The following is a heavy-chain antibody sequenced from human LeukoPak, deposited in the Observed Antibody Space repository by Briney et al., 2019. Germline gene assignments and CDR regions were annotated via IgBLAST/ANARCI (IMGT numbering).Heavy chain of an antibody. Sequence: SETLSLTCTVSGGSISSYYWSWIRQSAGKGLEWIGRIYSRGTTNYNPSLKSRVTMSVDTSKNQFSLTVSSVTAADTAVYYCAREVRHSYGLDAFDIWGQGTMVTVSS. D-gene: IGHD5-18*01. V-gene: IGHV4-4*07. CDR1: GGSISSYY. J-gene: IGHJ3*02. CDR2: IYSRGTT. CDR3: AREVRHSYGLDAFDI.